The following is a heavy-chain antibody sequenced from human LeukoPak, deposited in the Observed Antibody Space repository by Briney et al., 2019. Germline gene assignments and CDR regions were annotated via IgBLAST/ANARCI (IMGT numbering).Heavy chain of an antibody. CDR2: IYYSGST. V-gene: IGHV4-59*01. D-gene: IGHD3-10*01. CDR3: ARWRRRTMVRGVPKKNWFDP. CDR1: GGSISSYY. Sequence: SETLSLTCTVPGGSISSYYWSWIRQPPGKGLEWIGYIYYSGSTNYNPSLKSRVTISVDTSKNQFSLKLSSVTAADTAVYYCARWRRRTMVRGVPKKNWFDPWGQGTLVTVSS. J-gene: IGHJ5*02.